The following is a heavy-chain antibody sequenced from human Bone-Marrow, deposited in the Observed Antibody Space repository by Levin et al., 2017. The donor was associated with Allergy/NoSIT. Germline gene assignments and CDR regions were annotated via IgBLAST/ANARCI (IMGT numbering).Heavy chain of an antibody. CDR1: GGSFSGYY. J-gene: IGHJ5*02. D-gene: IGHD3-9*01. Sequence: SETLSLTCAVYGGSFSGYYWSWIRQPPGKGLEWIGEINHSGSTNYNPSLKSRVTISVDTSKNQFSLKLSSVTAADTAVYYCARGGYYDILTGYYHPRSEWFDPWGQGTLVTVSS. CDR3: ARGGYYDILTGYYHPRSEWFDP. CDR2: INHSGST. V-gene: IGHV4-34*01.